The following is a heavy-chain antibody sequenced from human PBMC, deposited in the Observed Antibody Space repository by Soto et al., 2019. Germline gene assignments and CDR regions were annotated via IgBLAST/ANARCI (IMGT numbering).Heavy chain of an antibody. CDR3: ARGRRSGAFDY. Sequence: PVGSLRLSCAASGFTVSSNYMSWVRQAPGKGLEWVSVIYSGGSTYYADSVKGRFTISRDNSKNTLYLQMNSLRAEDTAVYYCARGRRSGAFDYWGQGTLVTVSS. CDR2: IYSGGST. D-gene: IGHD2-15*01. V-gene: IGHV3-53*01. CDR1: GFTVSSNY. J-gene: IGHJ4*02.